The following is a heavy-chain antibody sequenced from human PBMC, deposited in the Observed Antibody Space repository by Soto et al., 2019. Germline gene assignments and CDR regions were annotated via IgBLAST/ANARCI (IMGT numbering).Heavy chain of an antibody. CDR2: INPSGGST. D-gene: IGHD3-3*01. CDR1: GYTFTSYY. V-gene: IGHV1-46*01. J-gene: IGHJ6*02. Sequence: GASVKVSCKASGYTFTSYYMHWVRQAPGQGLEWMGIINPSGGSTSYAQKFQGRVTMTRDTSTSTVYMELSSLRSEDTAVYYCARDQRGNGFIYYYGMDVWGQGTTVTVSS. CDR3: ARDQRGNGFIYYYGMDV.